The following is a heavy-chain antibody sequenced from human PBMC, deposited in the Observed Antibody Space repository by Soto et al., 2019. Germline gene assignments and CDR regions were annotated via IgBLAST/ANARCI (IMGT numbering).Heavy chain of an antibody. Sequence: PGGSLRLSCAASGFTFSNYGMHWVRQAPGKGLEWVANIKQDGSEKYYVDSVKGRFTISRDNAKNSLYLQMNSLRAEDTAVYYCARDLYYDFWSGNYGMDVWGQGTTVTVSS. CDR1: GFTFSNYG. V-gene: IGHV3-7*03. D-gene: IGHD3-3*01. J-gene: IGHJ6*02. CDR3: ARDLYYDFWSGNYGMDV. CDR2: IKQDGSEK.